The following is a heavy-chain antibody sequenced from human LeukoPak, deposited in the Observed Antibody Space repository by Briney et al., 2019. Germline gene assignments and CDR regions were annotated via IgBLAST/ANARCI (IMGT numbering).Heavy chain of an antibody. CDR2: ISYDGSNK. D-gene: IGHD2-15*01. V-gene: IGHV3-30*04. CDR3: ARDAGYCSGGSCYSPNYFDY. J-gene: IGHJ4*02. Sequence: QAGGSLRLSCAASGFTFSSYAMHGVRQAPGEGREWVAVISYDGSNKYYADSVKGRFTISRDNSKNTLYLQMNSLRAEDTAVYYCARDAGYCSGGSCYSPNYFDYWGQGTLVTVSS. CDR1: GFTFSSYA.